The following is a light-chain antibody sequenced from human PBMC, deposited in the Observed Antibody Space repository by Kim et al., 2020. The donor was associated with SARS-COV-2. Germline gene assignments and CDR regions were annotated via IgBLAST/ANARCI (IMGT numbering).Light chain of an antibody. CDR2: DVS. CDR3: SSYTSCSTVV. Sequence: QSALTQPASVSGSPGQSFTISCTGTSSDVGGYNYVSWYQQHPGKAPKLMIYDVSNRPSGVSNRFSGSKSGNTASLTISGLQAEVEADYYCSSYTSCSTVVFGGGTQLTVL. CDR1: SSDVGGYNY. J-gene: IGLJ2*01. V-gene: IGLV2-14*03.